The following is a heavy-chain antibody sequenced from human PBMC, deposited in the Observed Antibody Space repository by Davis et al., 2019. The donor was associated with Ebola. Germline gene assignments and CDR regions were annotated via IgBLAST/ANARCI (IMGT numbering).Heavy chain of an antibody. J-gene: IGHJ4*02. V-gene: IGHV4-59*11. D-gene: IGHD6-19*01. CDR2: MYCSGST. CDR1: AGSISSHY. CDR3: ARGWDSSGWQN. Sequence: MPSETLSLTCVVSAGSISSHYWSWIRQSPGEGLEWIGYMYCSGSTNYNPSLKSRVTISAESSKNQFSLNLTSVTAADSAVYYCARGWDSSGWQNWGQGTLVTVSS.